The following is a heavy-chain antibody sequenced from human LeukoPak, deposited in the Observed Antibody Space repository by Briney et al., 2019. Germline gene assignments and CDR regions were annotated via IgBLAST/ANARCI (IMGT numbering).Heavy chain of an antibody. V-gene: IGHV1-69*04. CDR2: IIPILGIA. CDR1: GGTFSSYA. J-gene: IGHJ5*02. CDR3: ARDTYYYDSSGYYLIS. Sequence: SVRVSCKASGGTFSSYAISWVRQAPGQGLEWMGRIIPILGIANYAQKFQGRVTITADKSTSTAYMELSSLRSEDTAVYYCARDTYYYDSSGYYLISWGQGTLVTVSS. D-gene: IGHD3-22*01.